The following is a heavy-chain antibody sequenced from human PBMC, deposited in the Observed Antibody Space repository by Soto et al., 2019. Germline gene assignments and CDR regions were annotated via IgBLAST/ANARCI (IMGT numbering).Heavy chain of an antibody. CDR3: SHKPYYYDSSSYDN. V-gene: IGHV2-5*02. D-gene: IGHD3-22*01. CDR2: IYWDDDK. CDR1: GFSLSTSGVA. J-gene: IGHJ4*02. Sequence: SGPTLVNPTQTLTLTCTFSGFSLSTSGVAVGWIRQPPGKALEWLALIYWDDDKRYSPSLKSRLTITKDTSKNQVVLTMTNMDPVDTATYYCSHKPYYYDSSSYDNWGQGTLVTVSS.